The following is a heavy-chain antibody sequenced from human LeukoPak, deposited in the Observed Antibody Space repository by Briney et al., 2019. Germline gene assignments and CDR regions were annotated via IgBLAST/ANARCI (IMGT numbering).Heavy chain of an antibody. D-gene: IGHD2/OR15-2a*01. CDR3: AGKNDFDI. CDR2: IYYSGST. CDR1: GGSISSDH. J-gene: IGHJ3*02. Sequence: SETLSLTCTVSGGSISSDHWNWIRQPPGKGLEWIGCIYYSGSTYYNPSLKSRVTISVDMSKSQFSLRLTSVTAADTAVYYCAGKNDFDIWGQGTLVTVSS. V-gene: IGHV4-59*01.